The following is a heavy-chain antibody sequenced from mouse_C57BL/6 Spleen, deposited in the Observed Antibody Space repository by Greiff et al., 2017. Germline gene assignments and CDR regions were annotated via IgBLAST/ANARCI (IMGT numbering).Heavy chain of an antibody. V-gene: IGHV1-4*01. CDR1: GYTFTSYS. CDR2: INPSSGYT. CDR3: ASGIGSSYVGWYFDV. D-gene: IGHD1-1*01. J-gene: IGHJ1*03. Sequence: QVQLKQSGAELARPGASVKMSCKASGYTFTSYSMHWVKQRPGQGLAWIGYINPSSGYTKYNQKFKGKATLTADKSSSTAYMQLSSLPSEDSAVSDGASGIGSSYVGWYFDVWGTGTTVTVSS.